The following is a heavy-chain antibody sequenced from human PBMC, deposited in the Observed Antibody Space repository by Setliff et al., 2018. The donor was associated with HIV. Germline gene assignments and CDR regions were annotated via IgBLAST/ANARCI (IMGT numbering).Heavy chain of an antibody. V-gene: IGHV4-39*07. J-gene: IGHJ3*02. CDR3: ARHGHFYDSSSSDAFDI. CDR2: IHYSGST. Sequence: ETLSLTCTVSGGSISSSNKYWGWIRQPPGKGLEWIGSIHYSGSTYYNPSLKSRITISVDTSNNQFSLHLSSVTVADTAVYYCARHGHFYDSSSSDAFDIWGHGTMVTV. CDR1: GGSISSSNKY. D-gene: IGHD3-22*01.